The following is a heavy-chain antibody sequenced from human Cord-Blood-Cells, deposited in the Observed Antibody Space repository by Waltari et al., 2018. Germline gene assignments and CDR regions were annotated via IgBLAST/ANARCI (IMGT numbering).Heavy chain of an antibody. D-gene: IGHD3-10*01. J-gene: IGHJ4*02. Sequence: EVQLVQSGAEVKKPGESLKISCKGSGYSFTSYWIGWVRQMPGKGLEWMGIIYPSSSDTRYRPSFQGQVTISADKSISTACLQGSSLKASDTAMYYCARRARGSGSYYFDYWGQGTLVTVSS. CDR3: ARRARGSGSYYFDY. CDR1: GYSFTSYW. CDR2: IYPSSSDT. V-gene: IGHV5-51*01.